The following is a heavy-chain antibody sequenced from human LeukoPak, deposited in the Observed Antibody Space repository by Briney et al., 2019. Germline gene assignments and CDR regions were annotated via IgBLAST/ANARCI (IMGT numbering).Heavy chain of an antibody. CDR2: ISSSSSYI. J-gene: IGHJ4*02. CDR1: GFTFSSYS. V-gene: IGHV3-21*01. Sequence: GGSLRLSRAASGFTFSSYSMNWVRQAPGKGLEWVSSISSSSSYIYYADSVKGRFTISRDNAKNSLYLQMNSLRAEDTAVYYCARVPLGSTNYVMYYFDYWGQGSLVTVSS. CDR3: ARVPLGSTNYVMYYFDY. D-gene: IGHD4/OR15-4a*01.